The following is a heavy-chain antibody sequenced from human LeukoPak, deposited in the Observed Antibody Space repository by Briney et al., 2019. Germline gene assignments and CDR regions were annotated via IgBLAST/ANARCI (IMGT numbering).Heavy chain of an antibody. V-gene: IGHV3-9*01. CDR2: ISRNSGSI. D-gene: IGHD5-24*01. CDR3: AKVGEMATWRYYFDY. J-gene: IGHJ4*02. Sequence: GGSLRLSCAASGFNFNDYAMHWVRLGPGKGLEWVSGISRNSGSIGYADSVKGRFTISRDNAKNSLYLQMNSLRAEDTALYYCAKVGEMATWRYYFDYWGQGTLVTVSS. CDR1: GFNFNDYA.